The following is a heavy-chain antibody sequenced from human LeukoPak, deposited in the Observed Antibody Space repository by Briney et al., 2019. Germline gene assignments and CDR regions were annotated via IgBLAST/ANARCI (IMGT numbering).Heavy chain of an antibody. CDR2: MNPNSGNT. Sequence: GESLKISCKASGYTFTSYDINWVRQATGQGLEWMGWMNPNSGNTGYAQKFQGRVTITRNTSISTAYMELSSLRSEDTAVYYCARTNRGGYYKEDYWGQGTLVTVSS. J-gene: IGHJ4*02. V-gene: IGHV1-8*03. CDR1: GYTFTSYD. D-gene: IGHD3-3*01. CDR3: ARTNRGGYYKEDY.